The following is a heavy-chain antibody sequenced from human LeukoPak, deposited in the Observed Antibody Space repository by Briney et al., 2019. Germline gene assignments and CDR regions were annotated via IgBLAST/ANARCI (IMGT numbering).Heavy chain of an antibody. CDR2: INHSGST. J-gene: IGHJ4*02. D-gene: IGHD5-12*01. CDR1: GXSFSGYY. CDR3: ARARRGYVRLDY. V-gene: IGHV4-34*01. Sequence: PSETLSLTCAVSGXSFSGYYWTWIRQSPGKGLEWMGEINHSGSTNYNPSLTRRVTMSVDTSKNQFSLNLSAATAADTAVYYCARARRGYVRLDYWGQGTLVAVSS.